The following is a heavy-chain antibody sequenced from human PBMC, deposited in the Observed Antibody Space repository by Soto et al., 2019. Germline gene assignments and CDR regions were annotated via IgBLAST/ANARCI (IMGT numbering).Heavy chain of an antibody. V-gene: IGHV3-30*19. CDR1: GFTFRSFV. CDR2: TSYDGSNT. J-gene: IGHJ6*02. CDR3: PRWGTTGGLDV. D-gene: IGHD3-16*01. Sequence: QVQLVESGGGVVQPGTSLRLSCVGSGFTFRSFVIHWVRQAPGKGLEGVALTSYDGSNTYYDDSVKGRITISRDNSRNTVDLQMHSLRLEYTALYNCPRWGTTGGLDVWGHGTLVSVSS.